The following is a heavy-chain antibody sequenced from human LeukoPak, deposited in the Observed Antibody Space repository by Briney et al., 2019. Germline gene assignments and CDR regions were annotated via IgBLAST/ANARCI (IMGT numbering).Heavy chain of an antibody. J-gene: IGHJ4*02. CDR2: IYSAGHT. Sequence: GGSLRLSCGASGITVRNNYMSWVRQAPGKGLEWGSIIYSAGHTYYADSVKGRFTISRDSSKDTLYLQMNSLRAEDTAVYYCARRLSSSWSHDYWGQGTLVTVPS. V-gene: IGHV3-66*01. CDR1: GITVRNNY. CDR3: ARRLSSSWSHDY. D-gene: IGHD6-13*01.